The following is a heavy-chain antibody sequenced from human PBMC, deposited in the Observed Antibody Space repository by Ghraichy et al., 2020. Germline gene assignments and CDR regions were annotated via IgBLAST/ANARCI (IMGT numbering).Heavy chain of an antibody. CDR3: ARGGLEGYYDSSGYYY. D-gene: IGHD3-22*01. Sequence: SETLSLTCTVSGGSVSSGSYYWSWIRQPPGKGLEWIGYIYYSGSTNYNPSLKSRVTISVDTSKNQFSLKLSSVTAADTAVYYCARGGLEGYYDSSGYYYWGQGTLVTVSS. J-gene: IGHJ4*02. V-gene: IGHV4-61*01. CDR1: GGSVSSGSYY. CDR2: IYYSGST.